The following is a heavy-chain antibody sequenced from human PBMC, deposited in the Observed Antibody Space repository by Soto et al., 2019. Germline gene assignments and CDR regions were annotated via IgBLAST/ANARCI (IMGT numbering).Heavy chain of an antibody. CDR2: IFYSGTT. CDR1: GGSINTAGYY. Sequence: SETLSLTCPVSGGSINTAGYYWNWVRHSPGKGLEWIGYIFYSGTTYYNPSLESRLTMSLDKSKNHFSLRLSSVTAADTAYYYCARSFYDLSTATGGHWFDPWGHGTLGTV. V-gene: IGHV4-31*03. CDR3: ARSFYDLSTATGGHWFDP. J-gene: IGHJ5*02. D-gene: IGHD3-9*01.